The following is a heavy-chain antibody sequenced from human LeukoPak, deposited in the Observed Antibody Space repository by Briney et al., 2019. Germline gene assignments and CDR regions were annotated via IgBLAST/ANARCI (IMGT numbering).Heavy chain of an antibody. CDR1: GFTFSGDS. CDR2: MSSGSSFI. CDR3: ARDQGGERWFDP. Sequence: PGGYLRLSCAASGFTFSGDSKNWVRQAPGKGLEWGSSMSSGSSFIYYADSVKGRFTVSRDNAKNSLYLQMNSLIAEDTAVYYCARDQGGERWFDPWGQGTLVTVSS. J-gene: IGHJ5*02. V-gene: IGHV3-21*01. D-gene: IGHD1-26*01.